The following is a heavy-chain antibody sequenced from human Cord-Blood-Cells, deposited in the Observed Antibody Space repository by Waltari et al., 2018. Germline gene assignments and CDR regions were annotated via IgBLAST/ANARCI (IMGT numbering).Heavy chain of an antibody. D-gene: IGHD6-6*01. CDR1: GYTFTSYY. CDR2: INPSGGST. V-gene: IGHV1-46*01. J-gene: IGHJ3*02. CDR3: ARDKLGIAARPFHAFDI. Sequence: QVQLVQSGAEVKKPGASVKVSCKASGYTFTSYYMHWVRQAPAQGLEWMGIINPSGGSTSYAQKFQGRVTMTRDTSTSTVYMELSSLRSEDTAVYYCARDKLGIAARPFHAFDIWGQGTMVTVSS.